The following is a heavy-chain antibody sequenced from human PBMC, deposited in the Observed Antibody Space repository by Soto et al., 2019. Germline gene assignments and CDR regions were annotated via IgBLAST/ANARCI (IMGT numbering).Heavy chain of an antibody. V-gene: IGHV1-46*01. CDR1: GDTFSTYT. D-gene: IGHD3-16*02. J-gene: IGHJ6*02. Sequence: ASVKVSCKASGDTFSTYTITWMRQAPGQGLEWMGIINPSGGSTSYAQKFQGRVTMTRDTSTSTVYMELSSLRSEDTAVYYCARVSRLGELSKSGMDVWGQGTTVTVSS. CDR2: INPSGGST. CDR3: ARVSRLGELSKSGMDV.